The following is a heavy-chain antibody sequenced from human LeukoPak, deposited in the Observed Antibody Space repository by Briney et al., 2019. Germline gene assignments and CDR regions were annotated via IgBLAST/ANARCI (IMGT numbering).Heavy chain of an antibody. CDR1: GGTFTGYY. D-gene: IGHD3-3*01. J-gene: IGHJ4*02. Sequence: ASVKVSCKASGGTFTGYYMHWVRQAPGQGLEWMGWINPNSGGTNYAQKFQGRVTMTRDTSISTAYMELSRLRSDDTAVYYCARDRAPYDFWSGYPDTVFDYWGQGTLVTVSS. V-gene: IGHV1-2*02. CDR3: ARDRAPYDFWSGYPDTVFDY. CDR2: INPNSGGT.